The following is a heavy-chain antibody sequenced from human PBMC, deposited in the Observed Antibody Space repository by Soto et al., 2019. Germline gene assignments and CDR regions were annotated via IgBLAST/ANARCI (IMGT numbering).Heavy chain of an antibody. CDR2: IIPIFGTA. V-gene: IGHV1-69*13. J-gene: IGHJ4*02. CDR1: GGTFSSYA. Sequence: ASVKVSCKASGGTFSSYAISWVRQAPGQGLEWMGGIIPIFGTANYAQKFQGRVTITADESTSTAYMELSSLGSEDTAVYYCAREVGATHPRFDYWGQGTLVTVSS. D-gene: IGHD1-26*01. CDR3: AREVGATHPRFDY.